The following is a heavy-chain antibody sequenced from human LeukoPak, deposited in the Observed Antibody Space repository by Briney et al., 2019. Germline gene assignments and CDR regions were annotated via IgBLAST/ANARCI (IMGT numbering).Heavy chain of an antibody. CDR3: ARGRSFGRKYFDY. J-gene: IGHJ4*02. CDR2: IYHSGST. V-gene: IGHV4-38-2*02. CDR1: GYSISSGYY. Sequence: SETLSLTCTVSGYSISSGYYWGWIRQPPGKGLEWIGSIYHSGSTYYNPSLKSRVTISVDTSKNQFSLKLSSVTAADTAVYYCARGRSFGRKYFDYWGQGTLVTVSS. D-gene: IGHD3-10*01.